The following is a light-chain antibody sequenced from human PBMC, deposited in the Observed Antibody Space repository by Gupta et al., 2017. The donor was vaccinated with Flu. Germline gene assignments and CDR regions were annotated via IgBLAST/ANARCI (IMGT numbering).Light chain of an antibody. CDR1: QSVSSSY. J-gene: IGKJ4*01. Sequence: IVLTQSPGTLSLSPGARATLSCRASQSVSSSYLAWYQQQPGQAPRRLIYGAASKATGSPDRISGSGSGTDYTRTISSLEAEDVSVDYYQQYGSAPLTFGGGTKVEIK. CDR3: QQYGSAPLT. CDR2: GAA. V-gene: IGKV3-20*01.